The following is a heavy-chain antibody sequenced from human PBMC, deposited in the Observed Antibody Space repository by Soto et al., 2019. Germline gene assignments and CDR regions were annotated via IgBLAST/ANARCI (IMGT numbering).Heavy chain of an antibody. CDR3: AKTGRDYGDSPNDY. Sequence: QVQLVESGGGVVQPGRSLRLSCAASGFSFSYYAIHWVRRAPGKGLEWVALISYDGSNKFYADSVKGRFTISRDNSKNTLYLQMNGLRTEDTAVYYCAKTGRDYGDSPNDYWGRGTLVTVSS. J-gene: IGHJ4*02. V-gene: IGHV3-30*18. CDR2: ISYDGSNK. CDR1: GFSFSYYA. D-gene: IGHD4-17*01.